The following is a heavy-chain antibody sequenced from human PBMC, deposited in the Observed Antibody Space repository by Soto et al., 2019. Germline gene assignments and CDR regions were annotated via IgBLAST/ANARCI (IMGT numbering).Heavy chain of an antibody. CDR2: IWYDGSDK. V-gene: IGHV3-33*01. D-gene: IGHD5-18*01. J-gene: IGHJ4*02. Sequence: GGSLRLSCSSSRFTFRTFGIHWARHVSGKGLEWVAVIWYDGSDKYYAESVKGRFTISRDNSKITLYLQMDNLRAEDTAVYFCGREINSYGYRALSFDYWGQGTLVTVSS. CDR1: RFTFRTFG. CDR3: GREINSYGYRALSFDY.